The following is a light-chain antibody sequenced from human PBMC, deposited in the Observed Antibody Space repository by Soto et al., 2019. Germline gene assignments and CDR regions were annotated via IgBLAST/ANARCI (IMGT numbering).Light chain of an antibody. J-gene: IGLJ1*01. CDR1: SSDVGGYNY. CDR3: SSYAGSKNYV. Sequence: QSVLTQPPSASGSPGQSVTISCTGTSSDVGGYNYVSWYQQHPGKAPELMIYEVTKRPSGVPDRFSASKSGNTASLTVSGLQAEDEADYYCSSYAGSKNYVFGTGTKVTVL. V-gene: IGLV2-8*01. CDR2: EVT.